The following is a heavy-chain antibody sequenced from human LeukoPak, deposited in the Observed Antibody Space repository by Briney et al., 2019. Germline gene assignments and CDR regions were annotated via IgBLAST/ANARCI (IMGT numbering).Heavy chain of an antibody. J-gene: IGHJ3*01. CDR3: ARNEPAVSVVDAFDV. V-gene: IGHV1-2*02. D-gene: IGHD1-1*01. CDR2: INPDNGKT. Sequence: ASMRVSCKASGYNFNSYYIHWVRQAPGQGLTWMGWINPDNGKTKYEPRFQGRVTMTWDTSINTAYVDLTGLRSDDTAVYCCARNEPAVSVVDAFDVWGQGTVVTVSS. CDR1: GYNFNSYY.